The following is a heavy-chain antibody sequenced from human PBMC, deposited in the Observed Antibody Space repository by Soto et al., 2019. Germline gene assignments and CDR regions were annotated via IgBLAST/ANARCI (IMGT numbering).Heavy chain of an antibody. V-gene: IGHV1-69*13. CDR1: GGTFSSYA. CDR3: ARHSSGYYYGFDY. CDR2: IIPIFGTA. J-gene: IGHJ4*02. Sequence: GASVKVSCKASGGTFSSYAISWVRQAPGQGLEWMGGIIPIFGTANYAQKFQGRVTITADESTRTAYMELRSLRSDDTAVYYCARHSSGYYYGFDYWGQGTLVTVSS. D-gene: IGHD3-22*01.